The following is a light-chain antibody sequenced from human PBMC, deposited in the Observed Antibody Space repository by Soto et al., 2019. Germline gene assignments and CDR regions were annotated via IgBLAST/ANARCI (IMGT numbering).Light chain of an antibody. CDR1: SSDVGGYKD. V-gene: IGLV2-14*01. Sequence: QSALTQPASVSGSPGQSITISFTGTSSDVGGYKDVSWYQQHPGEAPKLMIYDVSNRPSGVSNRFSGSKSGNTASLTISGLQAEDEADYYCSSYTSSSTRVFGTGTQLTVL. J-gene: IGLJ1*01. CDR2: DVS. CDR3: SSYTSSSTRV.